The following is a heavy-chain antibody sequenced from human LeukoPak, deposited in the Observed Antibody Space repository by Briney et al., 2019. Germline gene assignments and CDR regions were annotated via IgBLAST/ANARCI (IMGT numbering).Heavy chain of an antibody. CDR3: ARAYLGAYYYDSSGPWYFDY. Sequence: GGSLRLSCAASGFTFSSYSMNWVRQAPGKGLEWVSSISSSSSYIYYADSVKGRFTISRGNAKNSLYLQMNSLRAEDTAVYYCARAYLGAYYYDSSGPWYFDYWGQGTLVTVSS. CDR1: GFTFSSYS. CDR2: ISSSSSYI. V-gene: IGHV3-21*01. D-gene: IGHD3-22*01. J-gene: IGHJ4*02.